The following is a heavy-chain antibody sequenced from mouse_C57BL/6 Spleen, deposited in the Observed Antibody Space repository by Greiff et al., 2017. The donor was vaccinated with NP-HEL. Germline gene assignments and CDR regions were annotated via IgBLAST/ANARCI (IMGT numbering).Heavy chain of an antibody. CDR3: ARRDYGRDPDY. CDR2: ISSGSSTI. J-gene: IGHJ4*01. CDR1: GFTFSDDG. D-gene: IGHD2-4*01. V-gene: IGHV5-17*01. Sequence: EVKLVESGGGLVKPGGSLKLSCAASGFTFSDDGMHWVRQAPEKGLEWVAYISSGSSTIYYADTVKGRFTISRDNAKNTLFLQMTSLRSEDTAMYYCARRDYGRDPDYWGQGTSVTVSS.